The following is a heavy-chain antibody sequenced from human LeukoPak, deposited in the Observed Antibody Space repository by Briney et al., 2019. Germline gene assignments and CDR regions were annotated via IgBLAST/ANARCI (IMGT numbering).Heavy chain of an antibody. D-gene: IGHD6-13*01. V-gene: IGHV3-9*01. Sequence: GRSLRLSCAASGFTFDDYAMHWVRQAPGKGLEWVSGISWNSGSIGYADSVKGRFTISRDNAKNSLYLQMNSPRAEDTALYYCAKEGGAAAFDYWGQGTLVTVSS. CDR3: AKEGGAAAFDY. J-gene: IGHJ4*02. CDR2: ISWNSGSI. CDR1: GFTFDDYA.